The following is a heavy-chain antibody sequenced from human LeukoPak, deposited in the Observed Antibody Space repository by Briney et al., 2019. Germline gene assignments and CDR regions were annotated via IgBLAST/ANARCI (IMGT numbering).Heavy chain of an antibody. V-gene: IGHV3-30-3*01. CDR3: ASSLSGSYSIDY. D-gene: IGHD1-26*01. CDR2: ISYDGSNK. CDR1: GFTFSSYA. Sequence: GGSLGLSCAASGFTFSSYAMHWVRQAPGKGLEWVAVISYDGSNKYYADSVKGRFTISRDNSKNTLYLQMNSLRAEDTAVYYCASSLSGSYSIDYWGQGTLVTVSS. J-gene: IGHJ4*02.